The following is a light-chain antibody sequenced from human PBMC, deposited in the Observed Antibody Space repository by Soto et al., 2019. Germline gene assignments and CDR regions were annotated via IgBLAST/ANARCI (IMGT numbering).Light chain of an antibody. J-gene: IGKJ2*02. CDR3: QQYGGATCT. V-gene: IGKV3-20*01. Sequence: IVLTQSPGSLSFSPGERATLSCRASQSVTTQLAWYQQKPGQAPRLIIHGASSRATGVPDRITGSGSGTDFTLSISRLEPEDFAVYYCQQYGGATCTFVQGTKVEIX. CDR1: QSVTTQ. CDR2: GAS.